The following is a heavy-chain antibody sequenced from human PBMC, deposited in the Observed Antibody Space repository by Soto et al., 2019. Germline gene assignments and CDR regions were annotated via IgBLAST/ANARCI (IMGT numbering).Heavy chain of an antibody. Sequence: GGSLRLSCAASGFTFSSYDMHWIRQATGKGLEWVSAIGTAGDTYYPGSVKGRFTISRENAKNSLYLQMNSLRAEDTAVYYCARVVIGDALDYWGQGTLVTVSS. V-gene: IGHV3-13*01. CDR1: GFTFSSYD. J-gene: IGHJ4*02. CDR3: ARVVIGDALDY. D-gene: IGHD3-16*02. CDR2: IGTAGDT.